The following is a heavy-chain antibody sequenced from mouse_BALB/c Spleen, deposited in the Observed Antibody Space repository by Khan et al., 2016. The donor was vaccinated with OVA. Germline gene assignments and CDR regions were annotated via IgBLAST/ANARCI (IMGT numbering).Heavy chain of an antibody. CDR1: GYTFTDYN. CDR3: ARGRYGGFAY. CDR2: IIPNNGGT. J-gene: IGHJ3*01. V-gene: IGHV1-18*01. Sequence: VQLQQSGPELVKPGASVKIPCKASGYTFTDYNMDWVKQSHGKSLEWIGDIIPNNGGTIYNQKFKGKATLTVDKSSSTAYMELRSLTSDDTAVDYSARGRYGGFAYWGQWTLVTVSA. D-gene: IGHD2-14*01.